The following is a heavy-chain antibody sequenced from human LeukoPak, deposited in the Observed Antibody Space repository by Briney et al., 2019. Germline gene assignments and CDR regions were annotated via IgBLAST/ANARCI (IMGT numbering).Heavy chain of an antibody. D-gene: IGHD3-22*01. CDR2: IYSGGST. J-gene: IGHJ4*02. CDR3: ARDGYYYDSSGYSRGFDY. CDR1: GFTVSSNY. V-gene: IGHV3-66*01. Sequence: PGGSLRLSCAASGFTVSSNYMSWVRQAPGKGLEWVSVIYSGGSTYYADSVKGRFTISRDNSKNTLYLQMNSLRAEDTAVYYCARDGYYYDSSGYSRGFDYWGQGTLVTVSS.